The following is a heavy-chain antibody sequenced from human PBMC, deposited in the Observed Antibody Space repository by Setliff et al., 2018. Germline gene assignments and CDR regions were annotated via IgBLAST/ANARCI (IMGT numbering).Heavy chain of an antibody. V-gene: IGHV1-69*05. CDR1: GYTFTSYG. CDR3: AREGVDTRSSTDYRYYMDV. D-gene: IGHD5-18*01. Sequence: GASVKVSCKASGYTFTSYGISWVRQAPGQGLEWLGGTIPNLGTTNYAQEFQGRVTIITDESTSTAYMELSSLRFEDTAVYYCAREGVDTRSSTDYRYYMDVWGKGTTVTVSS. CDR2: TIPNLGTT. J-gene: IGHJ6*03.